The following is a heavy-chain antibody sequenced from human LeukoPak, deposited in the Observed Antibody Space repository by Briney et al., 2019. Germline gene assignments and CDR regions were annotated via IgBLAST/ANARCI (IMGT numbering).Heavy chain of an antibody. Sequence: GESLKIYCEGSGYSFTSYWISWVRQMPGKGLEWRRRIDPSDSYTNYSTSFQGHVTISADKSISTAYLQWSSLKASYTAMYYCARHSPYGSGSTFDYWGQGTLVTVSS. CDR2: IDPSDSYT. CDR3: ARHSPYGSGSTFDY. J-gene: IGHJ4*02. V-gene: IGHV5-10-1*01. CDR1: GYSFTSYW. D-gene: IGHD3-10*01.